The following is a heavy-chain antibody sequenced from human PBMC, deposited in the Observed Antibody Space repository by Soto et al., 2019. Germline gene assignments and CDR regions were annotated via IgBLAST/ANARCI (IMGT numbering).Heavy chain of an antibody. CDR1: GFTFSKYG. Sequence: GGSLRLSCATSGFTFSKYGIHWVRRAPGKGLEWVALISYDGKNKFYADSVKGRFTISRDWYGNTAYLQMTSLRIDDTAVYYCAREGNGWSYYDFSAQGTLVPVSS. CDR3: AREGNGWSYYDF. V-gene: IGHV3-30*12. CDR2: ISYDGKNK. D-gene: IGHD6-19*01. J-gene: IGHJ4*02.